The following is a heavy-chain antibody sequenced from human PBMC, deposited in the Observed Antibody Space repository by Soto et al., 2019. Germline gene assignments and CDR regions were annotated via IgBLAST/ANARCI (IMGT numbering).Heavy chain of an antibody. CDR2: SRNKAKSYTT. CDR1: GFTFSDHS. CDR3: SRMEGG. J-gene: IGHJ4*02. Sequence: EEQLVESGGGLVQPGGSLTLSCAVSGFTFSDHSMEWVRQAPGKGLEWVARSRNKAKSYTTDYAASVKGRFTVSRDLSMNSLYLQMNNLKTEDTAVYYCSRMEGGWGQGTLVTVSS. V-gene: IGHV3-72*01. D-gene: IGHD1-26*01.